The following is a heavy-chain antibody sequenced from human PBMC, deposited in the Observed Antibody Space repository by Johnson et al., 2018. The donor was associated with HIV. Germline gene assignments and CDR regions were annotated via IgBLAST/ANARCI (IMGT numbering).Heavy chain of an antibody. D-gene: IGHD3/OR15-3a*01. J-gene: IGHJ3*02. CDR2: IYSGGST. CDR1: GFTFRSYA. V-gene: IGHV3-66*04. Sequence: VQLVESGGGVVQPGRSLRLSCAASGFTFRSYAMHWVRQAPGKGLEWVSVIYSGGSTYYADSVKGRFTISRDNSKNTLYLQMNSLRAEDTVVYYCARRDDFRNGGFDIWGQGTMVTVSS. CDR3: ARRDDFRNGGFDI.